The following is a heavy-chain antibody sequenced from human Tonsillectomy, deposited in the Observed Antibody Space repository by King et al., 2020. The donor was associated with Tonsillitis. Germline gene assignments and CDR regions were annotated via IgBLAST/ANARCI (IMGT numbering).Heavy chain of an antibody. Sequence: VQLQQWGAGLLKPSETLSLTCAVYGQSLSGYYWNWIRQAPGRGLEWIGENNRGGSSNYNPTLKNRVSISLDTTKNTVSLKLNSVTAADTAVYYCARPFYHDAIGSYDAFQIWGQGTLVTVSS. D-gene: IGHD3-16*01. CDR3: ARPFYHDAIGSYDAFQI. V-gene: IGHV4-34*01. J-gene: IGHJ3*02. CDR2: NNRGGSS. CDR1: GQSLSGYY.